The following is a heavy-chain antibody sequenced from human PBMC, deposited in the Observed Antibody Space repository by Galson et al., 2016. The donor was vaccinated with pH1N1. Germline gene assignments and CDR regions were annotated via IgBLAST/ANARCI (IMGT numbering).Heavy chain of an antibody. CDR2: INTNTGNP. D-gene: IGHD3-9*01. J-gene: IGHJ4*02. Sequence: SVKVSCKASGYTFTSYAMNWVRQAPGQGLEWMGWINTNTGNPTYAQGFTGRFVFSLDTSDSTTYLHISSLKAEDTAVYYCASPRPLLRYFDWLLPGGLDYWGQGTLVTDSS. V-gene: IGHV7-4-1*02. CDR1: GYTFTSYA. CDR3: ASPRPLLRYFDWLLPGGLDY.